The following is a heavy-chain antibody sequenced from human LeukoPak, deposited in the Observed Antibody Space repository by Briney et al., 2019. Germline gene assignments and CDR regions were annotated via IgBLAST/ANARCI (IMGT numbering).Heavy chain of an antibody. CDR2: IYHSGST. Sequence: SETLSLICAVSSDSISSSNWWSWVRQPPGKGLEWIGEIYHSGSTNYNPSLKSRVTISVDKSKNQFSLKLSSVTAADTAVYYCASPGTTVTNAPGAFDIWGQGTMVTVSS. D-gene: IGHD4-17*01. CDR1: SDSISSSNW. V-gene: IGHV4-4*02. J-gene: IGHJ3*02. CDR3: ASPGTTVTNAPGAFDI.